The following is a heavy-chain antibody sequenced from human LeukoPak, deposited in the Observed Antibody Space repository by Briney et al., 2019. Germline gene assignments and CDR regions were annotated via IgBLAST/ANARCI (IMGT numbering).Heavy chain of an antibody. V-gene: IGHV4-31*03. CDR1: GVSISSGDHN. Sequence: PSETLSLTRTVSGVSISSGDHNWSWIRQHPGKGLEWVGYISYTGSPDYNPSLRSRLTISVDTSQNQFSLRLSSVTAADTAVYYCARLDYGDYEAFDIWGQGTMVTVSS. CDR2: ISYTGSP. D-gene: IGHD4-17*01. J-gene: IGHJ3*02. CDR3: ARLDYGDYEAFDI.